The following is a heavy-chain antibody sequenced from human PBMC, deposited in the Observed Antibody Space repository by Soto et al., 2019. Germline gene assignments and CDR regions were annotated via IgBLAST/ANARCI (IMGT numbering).Heavy chain of an antibody. Sequence: EVELVQSGAEVKKPRESLKTSCKVSGSSFTNSWIGWVHQMPGKGLEWMGAIYLDDYDTRYSPSFRGQITISADKSINTDYLQLSSLNASDTAMSCCARPGRFCNGDCRGGFDYWGQGTVVTVSS. J-gene: IGHJ4*02. CDR2: IYLDDYDT. V-gene: IGHV5-51*07. CDR1: GSSFTNSW. CDR3: ARPGRFCNGDCRGGFDY. D-gene: IGHD2-21*02.